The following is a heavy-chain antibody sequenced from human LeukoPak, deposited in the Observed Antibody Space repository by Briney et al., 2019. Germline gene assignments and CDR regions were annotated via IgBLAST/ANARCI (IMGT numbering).Heavy chain of an antibody. J-gene: IGHJ4*02. CDR2: ISSNGGGT. CDR3: AKDRASGYDSLGY. Sequence: GGSLRLSCSASGFTFSSYAMHWVRQAPGKGLEYVSAISSNGGGTYYADSVKGRFTISRDNSKNSLFLQMSSLRTEDTAVYYCAKDRASGYDSLGYWGPGTLVTVSS. V-gene: IGHV3-64D*09. CDR1: GFTFSSYA. D-gene: IGHD5-12*01.